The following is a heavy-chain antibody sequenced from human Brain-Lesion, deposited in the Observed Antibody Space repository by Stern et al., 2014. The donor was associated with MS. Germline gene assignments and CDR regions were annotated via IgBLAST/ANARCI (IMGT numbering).Heavy chain of an antibody. J-gene: IGHJ6*02. CDR1: GYIFTGYY. V-gene: IGHV1-2*02. CDR3: ARDQRGITIFGVVTDYYYLGMDV. Sequence: QMQLVQSGAEVKKPGASVKVSCKTSGYIFTGYYINWVRQAPGQGLEWMAWINPNTGGTKYAQKFQGRVTMSRDTSISTAYVELSSLTSDDTAVYYCARDQRGITIFGVVTDYYYLGMDVWGQGTTVTVPS. D-gene: IGHD3-3*01. CDR2: INPNTGGT.